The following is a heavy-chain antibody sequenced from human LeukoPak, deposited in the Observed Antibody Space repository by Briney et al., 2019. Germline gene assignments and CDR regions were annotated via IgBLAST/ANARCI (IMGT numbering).Heavy chain of an antibody. Sequence: ASVKVSCKASGYIFTGYYIHWVRQAPGQGPEWMGRINPDSGDTIFAQRFQGRVTMSRDTSITTAYMEVSRLRPDDTAVYFCARDQGRFSTSWYTGYWGQGTQVTVSS. CDR2: INPDSGDT. V-gene: IGHV1-2*06. CDR1: GYIFTGYY. J-gene: IGHJ4*02. D-gene: IGHD6-13*01. CDR3: ARDQGRFSTSWYTGY.